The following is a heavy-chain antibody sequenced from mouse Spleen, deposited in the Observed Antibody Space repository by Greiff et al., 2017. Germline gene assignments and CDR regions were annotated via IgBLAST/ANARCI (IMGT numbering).Heavy chain of an antibody. Sequence: EVKLMESGGGLVKPGGSLKLSCAASGFTFSSYAMSWVRQTPEKRLEWVATISSGGSYTYYPDSVKGRFTISRDNAKNTLYLQMSSLRSEDTAMYYCARQNSGYAMDYWGQGTSVTVSS. D-gene: IGHD3-1*01. J-gene: IGHJ4*01. CDR2: ISSGGSYT. CDR1: GFTFSSYA. V-gene: IGHV5-9-3*01. CDR3: ARQNSGYAMDY.